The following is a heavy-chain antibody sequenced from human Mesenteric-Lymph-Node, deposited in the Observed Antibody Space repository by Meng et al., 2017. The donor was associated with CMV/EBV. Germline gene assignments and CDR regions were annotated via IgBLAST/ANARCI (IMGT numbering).Heavy chain of an antibody. D-gene: IGHD6-13*01. CDR3: AKGSEDSSSWYYYYGMDV. V-gene: IGHV3-23*01. CDR1: GFTLSSYA. J-gene: IGHJ6*02. Sequence: GESLKISCAASGFTLSSYAMSWVRQAPGKGLEWVSTISGSGGDTYYADSVKGRFTISRDNSRSRLYLQMNSLRAEDTAVYYCAKGSEDSSSWYYYYGMDVWGQGTTVTVSS. CDR2: ISGSGGDT.